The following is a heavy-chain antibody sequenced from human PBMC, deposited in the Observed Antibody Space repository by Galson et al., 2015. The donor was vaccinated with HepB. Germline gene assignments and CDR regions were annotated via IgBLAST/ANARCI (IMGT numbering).Heavy chain of an antibody. Sequence: SLRLSCAASGFTFSSYAMHWVRQAPGKGLDYVSTIWTNGGNTHHADSVKGRFTISRDDSKNTLYLQMSSLRVEDTAVYYCVKDLSGSYTFDYWGRGALVTVSS. V-gene: IGHV3-64D*06. J-gene: IGHJ4*02. CDR3: VKDLSGSYTFDY. CDR2: IWTNGGNT. CDR1: GFTFSSYA. D-gene: IGHD1-26*01.